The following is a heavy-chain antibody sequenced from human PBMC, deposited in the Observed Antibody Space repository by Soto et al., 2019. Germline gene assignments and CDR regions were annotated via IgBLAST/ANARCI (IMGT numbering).Heavy chain of an antibody. J-gene: IGHJ4*02. D-gene: IGHD7-27*01. CDR2: ISSSGSNK. Sequence: WGSLILSFSSSLFTFSSYAMHWVRQAPGKGLEWVAVISSSGSNKYYVDSVKGRFTISRDNSKNTLYLQRNSLRAEDTAVYYCARGTGGYFDYWGQGTLVTVS. V-gene: IGHV3-30*04. CDR1: LFTFSSYA. CDR3: ARGTGGYFDY.